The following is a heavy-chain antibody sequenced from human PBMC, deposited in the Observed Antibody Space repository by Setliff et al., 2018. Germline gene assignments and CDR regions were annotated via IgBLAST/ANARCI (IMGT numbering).Heavy chain of an antibody. V-gene: IGHV4-34*01. CDR1: GGSFSGYF. CDR3: ARGRYYGSGSYSL. J-gene: IGHJ4*02. D-gene: IGHD3-10*01. CDR2: VNDSGSA. Sequence: LPETLSLTCDVFGGSFSGYFWAWIRQSPGKGLEWIGDVNDSGSANYKPSLKSRLTISRDTSKNQLSLNLSSVTAADTAVYYCARGRYYGSGSYSLWGQGTLVTVSS.